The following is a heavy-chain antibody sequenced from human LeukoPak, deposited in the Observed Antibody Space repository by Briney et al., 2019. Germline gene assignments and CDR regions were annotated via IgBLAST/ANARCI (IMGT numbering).Heavy chain of an antibody. J-gene: IGHJ4*02. CDR1: GGSISSYY. CDR3: ASFVYCGGDCYTDY. V-gene: IGHV4-4*07. CDR2: IYTSGST. Sequence: KPSETLSLTCTVSGGSISSYYWSWIRQPAGKGLEWIGRIYTSGSTNYNPSLKSRVTMSVDTSKNQFSLKLSSVTAADTAVYYCASFVYCGGDCYTDYWGQGTLVTVSS. D-gene: IGHD2-21*02.